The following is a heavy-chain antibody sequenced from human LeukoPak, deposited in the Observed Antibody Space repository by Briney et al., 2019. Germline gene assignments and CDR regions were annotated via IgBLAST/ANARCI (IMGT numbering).Heavy chain of an antibody. D-gene: IGHD4-23*01. CDR3: ARAHGGYFDY. Sequence: NPSETLSLTCTVSGYSISSGYYWGWIRPPPGKGLEWVGSIYHSGSTNYNPSLKSRVTISVDTSKNQFSLKLSSVTAADTAVYYCARAHGGYFDYWGQGTLDTVSS. V-gene: IGHV4-38-2*02. J-gene: IGHJ4*02. CDR2: IYHSGST. CDR1: GYSISSGYY.